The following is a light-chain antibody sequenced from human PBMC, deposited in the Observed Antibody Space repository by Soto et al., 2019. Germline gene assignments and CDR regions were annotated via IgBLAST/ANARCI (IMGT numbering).Light chain of an antibody. V-gene: IGLV1-44*01. CDR3: AVWDDSLNGYV. Sequence: QSVLTQPPSASGTPGQRVTISCSGSSSNIGSNTVNWYQYLPRAAPKLLIQSNNQLPSGVPDRFSGSQSGTSASLAISGLHSEDEADYYCAVWDDSLNGYVFGTGTKVTVL. J-gene: IGLJ1*01. CDR2: SNN. CDR1: SSNIGSNT.